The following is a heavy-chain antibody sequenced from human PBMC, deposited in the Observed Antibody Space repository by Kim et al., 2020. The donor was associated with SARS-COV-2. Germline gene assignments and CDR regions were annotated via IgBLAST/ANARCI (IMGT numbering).Heavy chain of an antibody. CDR1: GFTFSSYS. CDR2: ISSSSSYI. V-gene: IGHV3-21*01. D-gene: IGHD2-21*02. Sequence: GGSLRLSCAASGFTFSSYSMNWVRQAPGKGLEWVSPISSSSSYIYYADSVKGRFTISRDNAKNSLYLQMNSLRAEDTAVYYCASPLGDDYYYYYGMDVWGQGTTVTVSS. CDR3: ASPLGDDYYYYYGMDV. J-gene: IGHJ6*02.